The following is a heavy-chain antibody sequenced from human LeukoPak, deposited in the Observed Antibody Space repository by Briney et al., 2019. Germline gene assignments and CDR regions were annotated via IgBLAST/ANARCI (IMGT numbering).Heavy chain of an antibody. Sequence: GGSLRLSCAASGFTFSTYSMNWVRQAPGKGLEWVSYIRGDGGRVYYADSVRGRFTISRDNAKNSLYLQMNSLRAEDTAVYYCAREQEIAAAPWFDPWGQGTLVTVSS. CDR1: GFTFSTYS. CDR2: IRGDGGRV. V-gene: IGHV3-48*01. J-gene: IGHJ5*02. CDR3: AREQEIAAAPWFDP. D-gene: IGHD6-13*01.